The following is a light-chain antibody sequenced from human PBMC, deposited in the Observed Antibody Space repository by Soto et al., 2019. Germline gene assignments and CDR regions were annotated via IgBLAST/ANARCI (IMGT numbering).Light chain of an antibody. CDR2: GAS. V-gene: IGKV3-15*01. Sequence: EIVLTQSPATLSVSPGERATLSCRASQSVSSKLAWYQQKPGQAPRLLFYGASTGATGIPARFSGSGSETEFTLSISSLQSEDFEVYYCQQYNNWPGTFGQGTKV. CDR1: QSVSSK. J-gene: IGKJ1*01. CDR3: QQYNNWPGT.